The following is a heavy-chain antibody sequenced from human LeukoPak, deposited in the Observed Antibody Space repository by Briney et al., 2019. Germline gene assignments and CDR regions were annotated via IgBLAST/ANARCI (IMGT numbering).Heavy chain of an antibody. V-gene: IGHV4-30-4*08. Sequence: SETLSLTCTVSGGSISSGDYHWSWIRQPPGKGLEWIGYIYYSGSTYYNPSLKSRVTISVDTSKNQFSLKLSSVTAADTAVYYCAREGCSSTSCLDYWGQGTLVTVSS. J-gene: IGHJ4*02. CDR2: IYYSGST. D-gene: IGHD2-2*01. CDR3: AREGCSSTSCLDY. CDR1: GGSISSGDYH.